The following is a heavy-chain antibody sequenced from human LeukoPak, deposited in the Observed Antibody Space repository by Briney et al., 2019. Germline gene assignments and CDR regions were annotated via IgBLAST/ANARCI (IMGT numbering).Heavy chain of an antibody. Sequence: SQTLSLTCTVSGGSISSGGYYWSWIRQHPGKGLEWIGYIYYSGSTYYNPSLKSRVTISVDTSKSQFSLKLSSVTAADTAVYYCARGSYYGAGNWFDPWGQGTLVTVSS. D-gene: IGHD3-3*01. V-gene: IGHV4-31*03. CDR2: IYYSGST. J-gene: IGHJ5*02. CDR1: GGSISSGGYY. CDR3: ARGSYYGAGNWFDP.